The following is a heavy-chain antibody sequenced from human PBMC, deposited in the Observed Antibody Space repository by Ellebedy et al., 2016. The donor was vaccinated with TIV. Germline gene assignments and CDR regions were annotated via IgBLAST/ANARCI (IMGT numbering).Heavy chain of an antibody. D-gene: IGHD1-26*01. CDR1: GYTFTHFW. J-gene: IGHJ5*02. Sequence: GESLKISCQGSGYTFTHFWIAWVRQMPGKGLEWMGIIFPGDSETKYSPSFEGRVTISVDKSINTAYVQWRSLTASDSGTYYCARAAQVERLGWFDHWGQGALVTVSS. CDR3: ARAAQVERLGWFDH. V-gene: IGHV5-51*01. CDR2: IFPGDSET.